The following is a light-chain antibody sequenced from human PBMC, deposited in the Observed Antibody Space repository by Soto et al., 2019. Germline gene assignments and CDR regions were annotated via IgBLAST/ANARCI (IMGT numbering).Light chain of an antibody. CDR2: TNN. Sequence: QSALTQPPSASGTPGQRVTISCSGSSSNIGRNTVSWYQQLPGTAPKLLLFTNNQRPSGVPARFSGSKSGTSASLAISGLQSEDEADFYCAAWDDSLNVYVFGTGTKVTVL. CDR3: AAWDDSLNVYV. CDR1: SSNIGRNT. J-gene: IGLJ1*01. V-gene: IGLV1-44*01.